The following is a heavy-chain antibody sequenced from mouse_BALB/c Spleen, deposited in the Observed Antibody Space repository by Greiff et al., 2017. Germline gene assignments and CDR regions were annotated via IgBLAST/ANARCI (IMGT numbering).Heavy chain of an antibody. CDR1: GYTFTDYA. Sequence: QVQLQQSGAELVRPGVSVKISCKGSGYTFTDYAMHWVKQSHAKSLEWIGVISTYYGDASYNQKFKGKATMTVDKSSSTAYMELARLTSEDSAIYYCARCGEYGLFDYWGQGTTLTVSS. CDR3: ARCGEYGLFDY. CDR2: ISTYYGDA. V-gene: IGHV1S137*01. J-gene: IGHJ2*01. D-gene: IGHD1-1*02.